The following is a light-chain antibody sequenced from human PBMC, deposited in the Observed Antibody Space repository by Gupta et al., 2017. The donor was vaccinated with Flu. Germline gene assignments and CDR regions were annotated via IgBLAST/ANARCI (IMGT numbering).Light chain of an antibody. CDR1: ALPKKY. CDR2: KDT. CDR3: QSADSSGAVV. J-gene: IGLJ3*02. V-gene: IGLV3-25*02. Sequence: SYELTQPPSVSVSPGQTARITCSGDALPKKYVYWYQQKPGQAPVMLIYKDTERPAGIPERFSGSSSGTTVTLTISGVQAEDEADYYCQSADSSGAVVFGGGTKLTAL.